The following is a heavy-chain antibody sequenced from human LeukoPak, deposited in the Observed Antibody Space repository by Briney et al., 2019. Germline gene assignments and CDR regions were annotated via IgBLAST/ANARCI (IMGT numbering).Heavy chain of an antibody. CDR2: ISWNSGSI. CDR3: AKDIVTYYYDSSGPHFDY. CDR1: GFTFDDYA. V-gene: IGHV3-9*01. D-gene: IGHD3-22*01. J-gene: IGHJ4*02. Sequence: GGSLRLSCAASGFTFDDYAMHWVRQAPGKGLEWVSGISWNSGSIGYADSVKGRFTISRDNAKNSLYLQMNSLRAEDTALYYCAKDIVTYYYDSSGPHFDYWGQGTLVTVSS.